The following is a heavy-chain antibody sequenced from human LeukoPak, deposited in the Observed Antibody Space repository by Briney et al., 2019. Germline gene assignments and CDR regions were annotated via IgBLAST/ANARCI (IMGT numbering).Heavy chain of an antibody. Sequence: SVKVSCKPPGGTFSSYAMSSERLDPGQGEDTIGGIVPIFGTANYAQKFQGRVTITADKSTSTGYMELSSLRSEDTAVYYCARYCSSTSCYYYYGMDVWGKGTTVTVSS. CDR3: ARYCSSTSCYYYYGMDV. CDR2: IVPIFGTA. CDR1: GGTFSSYA. D-gene: IGHD2-2*01. V-gene: IGHV1-69*06. J-gene: IGHJ6*04.